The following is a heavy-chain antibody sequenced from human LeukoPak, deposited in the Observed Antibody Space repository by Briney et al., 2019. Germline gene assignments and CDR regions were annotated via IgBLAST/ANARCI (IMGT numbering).Heavy chain of an antibody. CDR1: GFSLRMSG. CDR3: ARGGAARPDY. J-gene: IGHJ4*02. CDR2: VSSSGNDV. V-gene: IGHV3-48*01. D-gene: IGHD6-6*01. Sequence: PGGSLRLSCAAAGFSLRMSGMNWVRQGPGKGLEWVSYVSSSGNDVVYADSVKGRFTISRDNAKNLLFLQMNTLRAEDTAVYYCARGGAARPDYWGQGTLVTVSS.